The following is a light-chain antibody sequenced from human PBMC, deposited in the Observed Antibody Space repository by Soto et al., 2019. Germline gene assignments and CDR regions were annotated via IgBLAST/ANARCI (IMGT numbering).Light chain of an antibody. CDR2: EVA. J-gene: IGLJ2*01. CDR3: SSYATSGTNVI. Sequence: QSALTQPASVSGSPGQSITISCTGTNSDVGAYPYVSWYQQHPGKAPKLLIYEVADRPSGVSDRFSGSKSGNTASLTISALQAEDEAVYYCSSYATSGTNVIFGGGTKLTVL. V-gene: IGLV2-14*03. CDR1: NSDVGAYPY.